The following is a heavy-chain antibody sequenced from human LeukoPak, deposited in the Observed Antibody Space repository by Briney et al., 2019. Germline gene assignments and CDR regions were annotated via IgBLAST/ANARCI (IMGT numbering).Heavy chain of an antibody. J-gene: IGHJ5*02. CDR3: ARVRPRYNWNDGINWFDP. CDR2: SSAYNGNT. D-gene: IGHD1-1*01. V-gene: IGHV1-18*04. CDR1: GYTFTSYG. Sequence: ASVNVSCQASGYTFTSYGISWVRQPPGQGLEWMGWSSAYNGNTNYAQKLQGRVTMTTDTSTSTAYMELRSLRSDDTAVYYCARVRPRYNWNDGINWFDPWGQGTLVTVSS.